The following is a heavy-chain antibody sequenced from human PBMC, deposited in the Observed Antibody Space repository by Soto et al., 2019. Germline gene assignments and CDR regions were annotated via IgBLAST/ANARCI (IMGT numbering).Heavy chain of an antibody. CDR3: ARESVYCISTSCPYGFDY. D-gene: IGHD2-2*01. V-gene: IGHV1-2*04. J-gene: IGHJ4*02. CDR1: GYTFTGYY. CDR2: INPNSGGT. Sequence: GASVKVSCKASGYTFTGYYMHWVRQAPGQGLEWMGWINPNSGGTNYAQKFQGWVTMTRDTSISTAYIELSRLRSDDTAVYYCARESVYCISTSCPYGFDYWGQGTLVTVSS.